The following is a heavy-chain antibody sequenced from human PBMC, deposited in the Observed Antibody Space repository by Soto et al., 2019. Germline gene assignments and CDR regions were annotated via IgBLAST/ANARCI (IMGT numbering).Heavy chain of an antibody. CDR1: GVALSSYS. Sequence: LVKVSCKASGVALSSYSSSWVRQAPGQGLEWMGGIIPIFGTANYAQKFQGRVTITADESTSTAYMELSSLRSEDTAVYYCARDTPVDTAMEPYNWFDPWGQGTLVTVSS. D-gene: IGHD5-18*01. J-gene: IGHJ5*02. V-gene: IGHV1-69*13. CDR2: IIPIFGTA. CDR3: ARDTPVDTAMEPYNWFDP.